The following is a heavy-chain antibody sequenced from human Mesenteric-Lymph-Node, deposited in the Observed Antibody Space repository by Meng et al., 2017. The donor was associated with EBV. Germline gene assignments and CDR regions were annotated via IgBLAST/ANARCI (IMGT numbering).Heavy chain of an antibody. CDR1: GGSFSGYY. D-gene: IGHD1-1*01. V-gene: IGHV4-34*01. J-gene: IGHJ4*02. Sequence: QAHLQTGGSILLNPSEPLSLTCAGYGGSFSGYYWSWIRQPPGKGLEWIGEINHSGSTNYNPSLKSRVTISVDTSKNQFSLKLSSVTAADTAVYYCARGNYNFGQNFDYWGQGTLVTVSS. CDR2: INHSGST. CDR3: ARGNYNFGQNFDY.